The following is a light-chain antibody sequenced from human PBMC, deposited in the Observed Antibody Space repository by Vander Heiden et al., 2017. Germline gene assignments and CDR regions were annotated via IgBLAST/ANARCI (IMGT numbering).Light chain of an antibody. J-gene: IGLJ1*01. CDR2: DIS. V-gene: IGLV2-14*03. Sequence: QPAPTQPASASGTPGQSITISRTGTSRDGGGHKYVSLYQPHASKPPKLMFYDISSRPSGVSSLFSGSKTGNTASLTISLRQADDEADYYYSSSTGSSTYVFGGGTKVTVL. CDR3: SSSTGSSTYV. CDR1: SRDGGGHKY.